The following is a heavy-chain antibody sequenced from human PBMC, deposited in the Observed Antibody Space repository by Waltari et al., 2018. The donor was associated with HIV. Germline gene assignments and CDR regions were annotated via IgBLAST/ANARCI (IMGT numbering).Heavy chain of an antibody. CDR2: INPKSGVT. V-gene: IGHV1-2*06. Sequence: QVQLVQSGAEVKMPGASVRVSYKASGYSFLAYYVHWVRQAPGQGLQWMGRINPKSGVTNYPQKFQGRVSMTRDTSISTAYLEVTTLRSDDTAVYYCARGFFQNDLRGLFDLWGRGTLVTVSS. D-gene: IGHD3-16*01. J-gene: IGHJ2*01. CDR3: ARGFFQNDLRGLFDL. CDR1: GYSFLAYY.